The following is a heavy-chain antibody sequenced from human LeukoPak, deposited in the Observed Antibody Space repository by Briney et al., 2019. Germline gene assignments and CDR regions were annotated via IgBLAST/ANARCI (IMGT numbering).Heavy chain of an antibody. V-gene: IGHV1-2*04. D-gene: IGHD5-18*01. CDR2: INPNSGGT. Sequence: ASVKVSCKASGYTFTGYYMHWVRQAPGQGLEWMGWINPNSGGTNYAQKFQGWVTMTRDTSISTAYMELSRLRSDDTAVYYCARDRSSRVLGYSYGEFDYWGQGTLVTVSS. CDR1: GYTFTGYY. CDR3: ARDRSSRVLGYSYGEFDY. J-gene: IGHJ4*02.